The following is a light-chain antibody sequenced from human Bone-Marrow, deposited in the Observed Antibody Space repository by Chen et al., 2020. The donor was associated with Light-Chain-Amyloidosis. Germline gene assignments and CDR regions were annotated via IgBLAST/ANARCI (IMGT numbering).Light chain of an antibody. Sequence: DIVMTQTPLSLSVTPGEPASISCRSSQTLLDSDDGHTYLDWFLQKPGQSPQLLIYMVSHRASGVPDRFSGSGSGTDFTLKISRVEAEDVGVYYCMQRIEFPFTFGGGTKVEIK. V-gene: IGKV2-40*01. J-gene: IGKJ4*01. CDR2: MVS. CDR3: MQRIEFPFT. CDR1: QTLLDSDDGHTY.